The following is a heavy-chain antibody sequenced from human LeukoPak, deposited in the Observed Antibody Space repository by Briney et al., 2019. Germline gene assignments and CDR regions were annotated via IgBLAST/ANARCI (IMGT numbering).Heavy chain of an antibody. J-gene: IGHJ6*01. Sequence: PGGSLRLSCAASDCTFHSAWMSWLRQAPGKGLEWVGRIKSNTAGGTTEYAAPVKARFTISRDDSKNTLDLQMNSLKPEDTAVYYCTTDLMDVWGQGTTVTVSS. V-gene: IGHV3-15*01. CDR1: DCTFHSAW. CDR3: TTDLMDV. CDR2: IKSNTAGGTT.